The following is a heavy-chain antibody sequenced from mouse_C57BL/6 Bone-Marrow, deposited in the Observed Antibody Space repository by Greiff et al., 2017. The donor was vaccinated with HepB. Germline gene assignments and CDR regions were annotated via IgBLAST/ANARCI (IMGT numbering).Heavy chain of an antibody. CDR1: GYTFTDYY. J-gene: IGHJ2*01. CDR3: AREGPDYGSSYPYYFDD. CDR2: INPNNGGT. D-gene: IGHD1-1*01. V-gene: IGHV1-26*01. Sequence: VQLQQSGPELVKPGASVKISCKASGYTFTDYYMNWVKQSHGKSLEWIGDINPNNGGTSYNQKFKGKATLTVDKSSSTAYMELRSLTSEDSAVYYCAREGPDYGSSYPYYFDDWGQGTTLTVSS.